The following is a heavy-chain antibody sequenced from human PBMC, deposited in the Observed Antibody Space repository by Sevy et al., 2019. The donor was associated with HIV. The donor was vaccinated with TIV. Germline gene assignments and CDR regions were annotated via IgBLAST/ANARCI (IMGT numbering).Heavy chain of an antibody. J-gene: IGHJ4*02. D-gene: IGHD1-26*01. CDR1: GFSFSGYA. CDR2: ISFDGSNK. V-gene: IGHV3-30*18. CDR3: AKEGAYSYTTYVDY. Sequence: GGSLRLSCAASGFSFSGYAIHWVRQAPGKGLEWVAFISFDGSNKYYADSVKGRFTISRDNSKNPLFLQMNSLRAEDTAVYYCAKEGAYSYTTYVDYWGQGTVVTVSS.